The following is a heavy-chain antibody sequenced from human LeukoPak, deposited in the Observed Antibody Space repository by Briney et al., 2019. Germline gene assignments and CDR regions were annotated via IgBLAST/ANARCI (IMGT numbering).Heavy chain of an antibody. CDR3: AATIRSGSYGDY. D-gene: IGHD1-26*01. Sequence: ASVKVSCKASGFTFTSSAMQWVRQARGQRLEWIGWIVVGSGNTNYAQKFQERVTITRDMSTSTAYMELSSLRSEDTAVYYCAATIRSGSYGDYWGQGTLVTVSS. J-gene: IGHJ4*02. V-gene: IGHV1-58*02. CDR2: IVVGSGNT. CDR1: GFTFTSSA.